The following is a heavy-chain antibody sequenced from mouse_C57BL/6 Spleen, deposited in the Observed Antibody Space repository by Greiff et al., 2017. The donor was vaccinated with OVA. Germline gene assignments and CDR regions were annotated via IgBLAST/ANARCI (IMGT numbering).Heavy chain of an antibody. CDR2: IYPRSGNT. J-gene: IGHJ2*01. CDR3: ARGGDYGKGY. D-gene: IGHD1-1*01. CDR1: GYTFTSYG. Sequence: QVQLKESGAELARPGASVKLSCKASGYTFTSYGISWVKQRTGQGLEWIGEIYPRSGNTYYNEKFKGKATLTADKSSSTAYMELRSLTSEDSAVYFCARGGDYGKGYWGQGTTLTVSS. V-gene: IGHV1-81*01.